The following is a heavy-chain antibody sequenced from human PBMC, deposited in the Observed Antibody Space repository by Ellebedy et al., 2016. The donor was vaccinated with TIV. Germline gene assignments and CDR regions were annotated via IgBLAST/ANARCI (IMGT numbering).Heavy chain of an antibody. CDR2: VYYSGST. CDR1: GGSITRYY. J-gene: IGHJ6*02. Sequence: MPSETLSLTCTVSGGSITRYYWNWIPQHPEKGLDWIGYVYYSGSTYYNSSLRSRVTISVDTSNNQFSLELNSVTAADTAVYYCARRVDTAMAAPGYYGMDVWGQGTTVTVSS. D-gene: IGHD5-18*01. V-gene: IGHV4-59*08. CDR3: ARRVDTAMAAPGYYGMDV.